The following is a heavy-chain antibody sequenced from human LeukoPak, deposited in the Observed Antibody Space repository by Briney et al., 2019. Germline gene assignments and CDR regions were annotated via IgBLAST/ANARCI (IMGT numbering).Heavy chain of an antibody. Sequence: GGSLRLSCAASGFTFSDYAMRWVRQAPGKGLEWVAVISKDGSDKYYPGSVRGRFTISRDNSKNTIYLQMDSLRAEDTAIYYCARDYWWNYDYWGQGTLVTVSS. CDR3: ARDYWWNYDY. V-gene: IGHV3-30-3*01. D-gene: IGHD1-7*01. CDR1: GFTFSDYA. CDR2: ISKDGSDK. J-gene: IGHJ4*02.